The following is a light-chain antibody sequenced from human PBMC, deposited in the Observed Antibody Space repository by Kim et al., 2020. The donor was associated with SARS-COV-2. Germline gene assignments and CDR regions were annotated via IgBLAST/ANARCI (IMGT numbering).Light chain of an antibody. J-gene: IGKJ2*01. V-gene: IGKV3-11*01. Sequence: LSPGKRATLSCRASQSVSSYLAWYQQKPGQAPRLLIYDASNRATGIPARFSGSGSGTDFTLTISSLEPEDFAVYYCQQRSNWPPDTFGQGTKLEIK. CDR1: QSVSSY. CDR2: DAS. CDR3: QQRSNWPPDT.